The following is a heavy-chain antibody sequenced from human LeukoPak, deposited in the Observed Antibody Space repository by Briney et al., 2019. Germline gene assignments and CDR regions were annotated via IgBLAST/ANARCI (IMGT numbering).Heavy chain of an antibody. Sequence: GGSLRLSCGASGFTFSRYAISWVRQAPGKGLQWVSQIDGSGGAIYYADSVRGRFTISRDNSKNTLYLQMNSLRAEDTAVYYCAKGGSGVSSYMDVWGKGTTVTVSS. CDR1: GFTFSRYA. V-gene: IGHV3-23*01. J-gene: IGHJ6*03. D-gene: IGHD3-10*01. CDR3: AKGGSGVSSYMDV. CDR2: IDGSGGAI.